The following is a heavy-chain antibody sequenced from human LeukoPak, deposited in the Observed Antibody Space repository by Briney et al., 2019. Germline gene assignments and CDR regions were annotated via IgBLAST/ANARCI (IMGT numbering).Heavy chain of an antibody. Sequence: GGSLRLSCAASGFTFSNYWMTWVRQAPGKGLEWVSAISGRDDSTYYADSVKGRFTISRDTSKNTLFLQMNSLRAEDTAVYYCAKWGDYDILTGYYDPDYWGQGTLVTVSS. D-gene: IGHD3-9*01. CDR2: ISGRDDST. V-gene: IGHV3-23*01. J-gene: IGHJ4*02. CDR1: GFTFSNYW. CDR3: AKWGDYDILTGYYDPDY.